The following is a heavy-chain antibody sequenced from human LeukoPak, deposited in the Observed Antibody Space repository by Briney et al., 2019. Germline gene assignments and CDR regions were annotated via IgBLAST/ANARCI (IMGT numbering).Heavy chain of an antibody. CDR1: GFTFSSYA. CDR3: AKDCKTYYYDSSGYPPDAFDI. J-gene: IGHJ3*02. CDR2: ISGSGGST. V-gene: IGHV3-23*01. D-gene: IGHD3-22*01. Sequence: GGSLRLSCAASGFTFSSYAMSWVRQAPGKGLEWVSAISGSGGSTYYADSVRGRFTISRDNSKNTLHLQMNSLRAEDKAVYYCAKDCKTYYYDSSGYPPDAFDIWGQGTMVTVSS.